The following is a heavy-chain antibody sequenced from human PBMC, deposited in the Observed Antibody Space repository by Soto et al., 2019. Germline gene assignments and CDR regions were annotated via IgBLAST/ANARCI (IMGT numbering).Heavy chain of an antibody. CDR1: GFAFSSEW. Sequence: PGGSLRLSCAASGFAFSSEWMHWVRQAPGKGLVWVSRIDPYDTGITYADSVKGRFTISRDNAKNTLYLQMNGLRAEDTAVYYCTSDTFCARDSWGQGTLVTVSS. CDR2: IDPYDTGI. V-gene: IGHV3-74*01. D-gene: IGHD2-15*01. CDR3: TSDTFCARDS. J-gene: IGHJ4*02.